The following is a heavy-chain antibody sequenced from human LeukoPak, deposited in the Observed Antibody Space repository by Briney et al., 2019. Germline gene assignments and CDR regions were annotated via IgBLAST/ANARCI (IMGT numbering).Heavy chain of an antibody. Sequence: SETLSLTCTVSGGSISSSSYYWGWIRQPPGKGLEWIGSIYYSGSTNYNPSPKSRVTISVDTSRNQFSLKLSSVTAADTAVYYCARVVRRIAAAEPNPEYFQHWGQGTLVTVSS. CDR2: IYYSGST. J-gene: IGHJ1*01. CDR3: ARVVRRIAAAEPNPEYFQH. CDR1: GGSISSSSYY. D-gene: IGHD6-13*01. V-gene: IGHV4-39*07.